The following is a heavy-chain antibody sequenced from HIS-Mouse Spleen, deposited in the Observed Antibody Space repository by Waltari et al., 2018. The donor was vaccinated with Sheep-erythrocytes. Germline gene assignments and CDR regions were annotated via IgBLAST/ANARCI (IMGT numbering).Heavy chain of an antibody. V-gene: IGHV3-30-3*01. CDR3: ARGAFDI. J-gene: IGHJ3*02. Sequence: QVQLVESGGGVVQPGRSLRLSCAASGFTFSSYAMHWVRQAPGKGLEWVAVISYDGSNKYYADYVKGRFTISRDNSKSTLYLQMNSLRAEDTAVYYCARGAFDIWGQGTMVTVSS. CDR2: ISYDGSNK. CDR1: GFTFSSYA.